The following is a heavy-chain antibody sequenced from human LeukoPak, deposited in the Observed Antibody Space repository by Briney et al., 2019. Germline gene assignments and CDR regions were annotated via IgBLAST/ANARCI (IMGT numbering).Heavy chain of an antibody. V-gene: IGHV1-46*01. J-gene: IGHJ4*02. CDR1: GYTFTSYY. Sequence: GASVKFSCKASGYTFTSYYMHWVRQAPGQGLEWMGIINRSGGSTNYAQKFQGRVTMTRDTSTSTVYMELSSLRSEDTAAYYCARGYPLDWNYFDYWGQGTLVTVSS. CDR2: INRSGGST. CDR3: ARGYPLDWNYFDY. D-gene: IGHD3/OR15-3a*01.